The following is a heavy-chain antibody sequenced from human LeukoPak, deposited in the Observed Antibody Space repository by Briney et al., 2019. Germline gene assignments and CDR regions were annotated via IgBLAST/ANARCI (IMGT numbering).Heavy chain of an antibody. V-gene: IGHV6-1*01. J-gene: IGHJ4*02. CDR1: GDSVSSNSAA. D-gene: IGHD1-26*01. CDR3: AREALGSYSPFGY. Sequence: QTLSLTSALSGDSVSSNSAAWSSIRHSPSRGLEWLGRTYCRSKWYNDYPVSVISRITINPDTSKNQFSLQLNSVTPEDTAVYYCAREALGSYSPFGYWGQGTLVTVSS. CDR2: TYCRSKWYN.